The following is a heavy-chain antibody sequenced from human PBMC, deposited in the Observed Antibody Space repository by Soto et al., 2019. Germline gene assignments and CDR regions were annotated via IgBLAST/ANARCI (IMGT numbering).Heavy chain of an antibody. D-gene: IGHD3-10*01. CDR2: IYYTGSI. V-gene: IGHV4-31*03. CDR3: ARDLRFRGFYGMDV. Sequence: QVQLQESGPGLVKPSQTLSLTCTVSGGSISSGGYYWSWIRQHPGKGLEWIGYIYYTGSIYYNPSLKRRVTISVDTSKNQFSLQLSSVTAADTAVYYCARDLRFRGFYGMDVWGQGTTVTVSS. J-gene: IGHJ6*02. CDR1: GGSISSGGYY.